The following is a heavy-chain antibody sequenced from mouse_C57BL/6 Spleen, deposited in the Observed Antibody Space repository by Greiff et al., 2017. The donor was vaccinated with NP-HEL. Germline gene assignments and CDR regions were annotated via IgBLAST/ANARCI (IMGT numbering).Heavy chain of an antibody. J-gene: IGHJ2*01. Sequence: VKLQESGAELVRPGTSVKVSCKASGYAFTNYLIEWVKQRPGQGLEWIGVINPGSGGTNYNEKFKGKATLTADKSSSTAYMQLSSLTSEDSAVYFCASSGTSYYFDYWGQGTTLTVSS. CDR2: INPGSGGT. V-gene: IGHV1-54*01. CDR1: GYAFTNYL. CDR3: ASSGTSYYFDY. D-gene: IGHD4-1*01.